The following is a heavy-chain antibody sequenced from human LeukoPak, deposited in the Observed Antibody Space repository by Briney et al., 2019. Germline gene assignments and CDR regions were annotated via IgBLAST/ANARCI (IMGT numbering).Heavy chain of an antibody. CDR1: GGSISSGDYY. J-gene: IGHJ4*02. CDR2: IYYSGST. V-gene: IGHV4-30-4*01. Sequence: SETLSLTCTVSGGSISSGDYYWSWIRQPPGKSLEWIGYIYYSGSTYYNPSLKSRVTISVDTSKNQFSLKLSSVTAADTAVYYCARGSGWPHSYFDYWGQGTLVTVSS. CDR3: ARGSGWPHSYFDY. D-gene: IGHD6-19*01.